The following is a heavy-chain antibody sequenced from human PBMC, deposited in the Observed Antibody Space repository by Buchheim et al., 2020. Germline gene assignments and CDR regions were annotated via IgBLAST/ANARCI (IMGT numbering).Heavy chain of an antibody. CDR1: GFTFSSYG. Sequence: QVQLVESGGGVVQPGRSLRLSCAASGFTFSSYGMHWVRQAPGKGLEWVAVIWYDGSNKYYADSVKGRFTISRDNSKNTLDLQMNSLRAEDTAVYYCARAYYDILTGYQSYWYFDLWGRGTL. D-gene: IGHD3-9*01. CDR2: IWYDGSNK. J-gene: IGHJ2*01. V-gene: IGHV3-33*01. CDR3: ARAYYDILTGYQSYWYFDL.